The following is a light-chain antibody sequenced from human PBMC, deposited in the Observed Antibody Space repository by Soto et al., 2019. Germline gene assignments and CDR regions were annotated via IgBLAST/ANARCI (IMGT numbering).Light chain of an antibody. J-gene: IGKJ4*01. Sequence: FWLPPSTGTLSLSPRERAPLSYRASQTVRNNYLAWYQQKPGQAPRLLIYDASSRATGIPDRFSGGGSGTDFTLTISRLEPEDFAVYYCQQFSSYPLTFGGGTNVDVK. V-gene: IGKV3-20*01. CDR1: QTVRNNY. CDR2: DAS. CDR3: QQFSSYPLT.